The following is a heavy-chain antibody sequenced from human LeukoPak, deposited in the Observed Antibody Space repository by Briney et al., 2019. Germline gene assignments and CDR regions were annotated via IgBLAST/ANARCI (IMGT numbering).Heavy chain of an antibody. V-gene: IGHV3-7*01. CDR2: IKQDGSEK. D-gene: IGHD5-18*01. CDR3: ATTGYSYGKEIDY. CDR1: GFTFSSYW. J-gene: IGHJ4*02. Sequence: GGSLRLSCAASGFTFSSYWMSWVRQAPGKGLEWVANIKQDGSEKFYVDSVKGRFTISRDNAKNSLYLQMNSLRAEDTAVYYCATTGYSYGKEIDYWGQGTLVTVSS.